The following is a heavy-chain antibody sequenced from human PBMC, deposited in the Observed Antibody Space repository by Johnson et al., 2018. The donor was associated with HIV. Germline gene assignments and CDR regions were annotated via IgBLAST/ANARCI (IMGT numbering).Heavy chain of an antibody. CDR3: ARVRGGTGHGAFDI. J-gene: IGHJ3*02. CDR2: IRYDGSNK. V-gene: IGHV3-30*02. CDR1: GFTFSSYG. Sequence: QVQLVESGGAVVQPGKSLRLSCAASGFTFSSYGMHWVRQAQGKGLEWVAFIRYDGSNKYYADYVKGRFTISRDNSKNTLYLQMNSLRTEDTAVYYCARVRGGTGHGAFDIWGQGTMVTVSS.